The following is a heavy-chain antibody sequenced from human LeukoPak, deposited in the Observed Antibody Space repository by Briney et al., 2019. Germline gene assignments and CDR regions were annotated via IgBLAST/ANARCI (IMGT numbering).Heavy chain of an antibody. J-gene: IGHJ4*02. V-gene: IGHV1-69*13. Sequence: SVEVSCKASGGTFSSYAISWVRQAPGQGLEWMGGIIPIFGTANYAQKFQGRVTITADESTSTAYMELGSLRSEDTAVYYCARGEHAMAVFLRWGQGTLVTVSS. CDR1: GGTFSSYA. D-gene: IGHD2-2*01. CDR3: ARGEHAMAVFLR. CDR2: IIPIFGTA.